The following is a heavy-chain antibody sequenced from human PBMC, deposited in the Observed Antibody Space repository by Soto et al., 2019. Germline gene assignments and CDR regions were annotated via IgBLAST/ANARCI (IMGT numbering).Heavy chain of an antibody. CDR3: MTTTRDRPFDY. D-gene: IGHD1-1*01. V-gene: IGHV3-7*03. CDR2: IRQDGSEK. CDR1: GFSFSSYW. Sequence: EVQLVESGGDLVQPGGSLRLSCEASGFSFSSYWMTWVRQAPGKRLEYVDIIRQDGSEKKYVDSVMGRFTISRDNAKTSWYLQMNSLRDEDTAVYYCMTTTRDRPFDYWGQGTLVTVSS. J-gene: IGHJ4*02.